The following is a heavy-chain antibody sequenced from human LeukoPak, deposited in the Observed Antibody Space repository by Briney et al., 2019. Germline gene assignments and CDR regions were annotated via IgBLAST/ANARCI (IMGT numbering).Heavy chain of an antibody. Sequence: GGSLRLSCAASGFTVSSNYMSWVRQAPGKGLEWVSVIYSGDTTYYSDSVRGRFTISRDNSKNTLYPQMNSLRAEDTAVYYCARDGGLYYFDYWGHGTLVTVSS. D-gene: IGHD3-16*01. CDR1: GFTVSSNY. CDR3: ARDGGLYYFDY. CDR2: IYSGDTT. J-gene: IGHJ4*01. V-gene: IGHV3-53*01.